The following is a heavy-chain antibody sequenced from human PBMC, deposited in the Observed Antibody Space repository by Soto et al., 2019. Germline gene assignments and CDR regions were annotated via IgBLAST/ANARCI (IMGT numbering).Heavy chain of an antibody. Sequence: QVQLVQSGAEVKKPGASVKVSCKASGYTFTSYGISWVRQAPGQGLEWMGWISAYNGNTNYAQKLQGRVTMTTDTSTSTAYMELRSLRSDDAAVYYCARVYRITMVRGELSEYWGQGTLVTVAA. D-gene: IGHD3-10*01. V-gene: IGHV1-18*01. CDR2: ISAYNGNT. CDR1: GYTFTSYG. CDR3: ARVYRITMVRGELSEY. J-gene: IGHJ4*02.